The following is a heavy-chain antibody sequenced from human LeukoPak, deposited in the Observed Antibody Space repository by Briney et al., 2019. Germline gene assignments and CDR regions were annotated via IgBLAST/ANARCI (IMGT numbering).Heavy chain of an antibody. D-gene: IGHD5-18*01. CDR1: GFTFSSYS. CDR3: ARGPSGYSYGGYDY. CDR2: ISSSSSYI. Sequence: GGSLRLSCAASGFTFSSYSMNWVRQAPGKGLEWVSSISSSSSYIYYADSVKGRFTISRDNAKNSLYLQMNSLRAEDTAVYYCARGPSGYSYGGYDYWGQGTLVTVSS. V-gene: IGHV3-21*04. J-gene: IGHJ4*02.